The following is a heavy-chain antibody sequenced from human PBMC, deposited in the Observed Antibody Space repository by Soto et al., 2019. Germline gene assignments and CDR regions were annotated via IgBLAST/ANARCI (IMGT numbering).Heavy chain of an antibody. D-gene: IGHD1-7*01. J-gene: IGHJ3*02. Sequence: GGSLRLSCTASGFTFGEYAMSGVRQAPGKGLEWLGFIRSKAYGGTTKYAASVKGRFTLSRDDSKSIVYLQMDSLKTEDTAVYYCIRGRLELDIWGQGTMVTVSS. CDR2: IRSKAYGGTT. V-gene: IGHV3-49*04. CDR3: IRGRLELDI. CDR1: GFTFGEYA.